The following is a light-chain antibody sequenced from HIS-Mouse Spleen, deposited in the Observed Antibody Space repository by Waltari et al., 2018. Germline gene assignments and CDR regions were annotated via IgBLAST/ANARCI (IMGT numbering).Light chain of an antibody. J-gene: IGLJ1*01. CDR3: SSYAGSSTV. Sequence: QSALTQPASVSGSPGQSITISCPGTSSDVGGYNYVSWYQQHPGKAPKLMIYDVSNRPSGVSNRFSGSKSGNTASLTISGLQAEDEADYYCSSYAGSSTVFGTGTKVTVL. CDR2: DVS. V-gene: IGLV2-14*03. CDR1: SSDVGGYNY.